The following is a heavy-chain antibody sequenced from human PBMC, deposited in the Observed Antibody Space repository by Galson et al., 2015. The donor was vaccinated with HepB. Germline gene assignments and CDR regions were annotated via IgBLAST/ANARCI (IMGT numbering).Heavy chain of an antibody. J-gene: IGHJ4*02. V-gene: IGHV3-30-3*01. CDR2: ISYDGSTK. CDR1: GFPFSTYA. CDR3: ARDFPYFDY. Sequence: SLRLSCAAPGFPFSTYAMAWVRQAPGKGLEWVAVISYDGSTKYRADSVKGRFTISRDNSKNTLFLQMNSLRAEDTAVYYCARDFPYFDYWGQGTLVTVSS.